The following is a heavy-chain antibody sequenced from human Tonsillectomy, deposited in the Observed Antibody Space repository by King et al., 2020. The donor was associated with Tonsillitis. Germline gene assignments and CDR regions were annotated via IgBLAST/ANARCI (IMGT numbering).Heavy chain of an antibody. CDR1: GGSISSYY. CDR2: IHYSGST. V-gene: IGHV4-59*08. D-gene: IGHD1-26*01. CDR3: ARHAGGSYYDYWEGPYYFDY. Sequence: QLQESGPGLVKPSETLSLTCTVSGGSISSYYWSWIRQPPGKGLEWIGYIHYSGSTNYNPSLKSRVTISVDTSKNQFSLKLSSVTAADTAVYYCARHAGGSYYDYWEGPYYFDYWGQGTLVTVSS. J-gene: IGHJ4*02.